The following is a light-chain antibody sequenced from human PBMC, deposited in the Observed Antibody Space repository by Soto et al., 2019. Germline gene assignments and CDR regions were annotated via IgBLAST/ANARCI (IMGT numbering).Light chain of an antibody. CDR1: QSVSSY. Sequence: EIVLTQSPATLSLSPGERATLSCRASQSVSSYLACYQQKPGQAPRLLIYDASNRATGIPARFSGSGSGTAFTLTISSLAPEDFAVYYCQQRRNWPRYTFGQGTKLEIK. V-gene: IGKV3-11*01. CDR2: DAS. J-gene: IGKJ2*01. CDR3: QQRRNWPRYT.